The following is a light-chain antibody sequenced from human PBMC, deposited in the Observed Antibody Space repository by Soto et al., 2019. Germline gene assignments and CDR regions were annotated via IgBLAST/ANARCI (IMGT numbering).Light chain of an antibody. V-gene: IGKV1-5*03. J-gene: IGKJ1*01. CDR3: QHYNSYSEA. CDR2: KAS. CDR1: QTISSW. Sequence: DIQMTKSPSTLSGSVGDRVTITCRASQTISSWLAWYQQKPGKAPKLLIYKASTLKSGVPSRFSVRGSGTEFTLTICSLEPDDFATYYCQHYNSYSEAFGQGTNVELK.